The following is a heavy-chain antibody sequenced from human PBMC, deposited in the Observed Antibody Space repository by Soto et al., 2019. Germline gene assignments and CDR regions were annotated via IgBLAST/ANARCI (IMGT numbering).Heavy chain of an antibody. CDR2: ISSSERA. V-gene: IGHV4-4*02. J-gene: IGHJ4*02. CDR1: GDSITGDNW. D-gene: IGHD5-12*01. CDR3: ARANAYNYVRYFFDF. Sequence: SETLSLTCAVSGDSITGDNWWSWVRQPPGKGLEWMGHISSSERASYNPSLQSRLSISRDTSKKQFSLSLTSVTAADTAVYFCARANAYNYVRYFFDFWGQGALVTVSS.